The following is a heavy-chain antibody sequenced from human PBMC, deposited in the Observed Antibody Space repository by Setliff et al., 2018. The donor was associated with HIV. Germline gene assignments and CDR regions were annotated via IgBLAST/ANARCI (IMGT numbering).Heavy chain of an antibody. CDR1: GGSFNDYY. Sequence: SETLSLTCAVYGGSFNDYYWSWIRQPPGKGLEWIGEIIHSGSTNYNPSLKSRVTISVDTSKNQFSLNLTSVTAADTAVYYCARVGVKLLWFGELSRHFDYWGQGTLVTVSS. V-gene: IGHV4-34*12. CDR2: IIHSGST. J-gene: IGHJ4*02. CDR3: ARVGVKLLWFGELSRHFDY. D-gene: IGHD3-10*01.